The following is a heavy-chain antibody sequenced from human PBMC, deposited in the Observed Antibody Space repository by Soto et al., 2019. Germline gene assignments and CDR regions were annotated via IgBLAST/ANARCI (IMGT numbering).Heavy chain of an antibody. Sequence: PGESLKISCKGSGYSFTSYWIGWVRQMPGKGLEWMGIIYPGDSDTRYSPSFQGQVTISADKSISTAYLQWSSLKASDTAMYYCARHPTERGYYYYMDVWGKGTTVTVSS. J-gene: IGHJ6*03. CDR3: ARHPTERGYYYYMDV. V-gene: IGHV5-51*01. CDR1: GYSFTSYW. CDR2: IYPGDSDT.